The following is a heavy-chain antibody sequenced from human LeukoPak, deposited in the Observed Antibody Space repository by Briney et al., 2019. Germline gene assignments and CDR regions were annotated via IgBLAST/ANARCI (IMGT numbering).Heavy chain of an antibody. J-gene: IGHJ4*02. CDR1: GGSISSYY. V-gene: IGHV4-59*01. CDR2: IYYSGST. Sequence: SETLSLTCTVSGGSISSYYWSWIRQPPGKGLEWIGYIYYSGSTNCNPSLKSRVTISVDTSKNQFSLKLSSVTAADTAVYYCARDLVDTATGVFDYWGQGTLVTVSS. D-gene: IGHD5-18*01. CDR3: ARDLVDTATGVFDY.